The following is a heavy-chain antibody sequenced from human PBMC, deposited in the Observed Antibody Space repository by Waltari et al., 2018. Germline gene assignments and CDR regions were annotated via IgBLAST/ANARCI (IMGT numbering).Heavy chain of an antibody. V-gene: IGHV3-9*01. CDR2: INWKSGNI. Sequence: EVQLVESGGGLVQPGRSLRLSCAASGFTFDDYAMHWVRQVPGTGLEWVSGINWKSGNIAYADSGKGRFTISRDNAKNSLYLQMNSLRAEDTALYYCAKDGGDGYNTRGFDYWGQGTLVTVSS. D-gene: IGHD3-16*01. CDR3: AKDGGDGYNTRGFDY. CDR1: GFTFDDYA. J-gene: IGHJ4*02.